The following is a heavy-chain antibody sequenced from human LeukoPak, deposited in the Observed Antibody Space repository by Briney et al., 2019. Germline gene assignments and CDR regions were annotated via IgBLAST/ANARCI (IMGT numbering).Heavy chain of an antibody. CDR3: ASSDIVATIAYYFDY. D-gene: IGHD5-12*01. J-gene: IGHJ4*02. V-gene: IGHV3-7*01. Sequence: PGGSLRLSCAASGFTFSSYWMSWVRQAPGKGLEWVANIKQDGSEKYYVDSVKGRFTISRDNAKNSLYLQMNSLRAEDTAVYYCASSDIVATIAYYFDYWGQGTLVTVSS. CDR1: GFTFSSYW. CDR2: IKQDGSEK.